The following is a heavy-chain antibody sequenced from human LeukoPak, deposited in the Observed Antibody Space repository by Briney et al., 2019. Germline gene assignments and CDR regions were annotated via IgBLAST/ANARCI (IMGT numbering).Heavy chain of an antibody. V-gene: IGHV3-48*01. CDR1: GFTFSRYS. CDR2: ISRSSSTI. D-gene: IGHD1-26*01. CDR3: ARDSGVGACLFCSAFDL. Sequence: GGSLRLSCAASGFTFSRYSMNWVRQAPGKGLEWVSYISRSSSTIYYADSVKGRFTISRDNAKNSLYLQMNSLRAEDTAVYYCARDSGVGACLFCSAFDLWGQGTMVTVSS. J-gene: IGHJ3*01.